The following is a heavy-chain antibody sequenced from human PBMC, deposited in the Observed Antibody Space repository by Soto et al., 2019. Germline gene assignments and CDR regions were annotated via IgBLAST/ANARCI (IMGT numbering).Heavy chain of an antibody. CDR1: GFTFSSYG. CDR3: AKDTGIVLVTPWGGMDV. Sequence: QVQLVESGGGVVQPGRSLRLSCAASGFTFSSYGMHWVRQAPGKGLEWVAVISYDGSNKYYADSVKGRFTISRDNCKNTLDLQMNSLRAEDTAVSYCAKDTGIVLVTPWGGMDVWGQGTTVTVSS. CDR2: ISYDGSNK. D-gene: IGHD2-2*01. V-gene: IGHV3-30*18. J-gene: IGHJ6*02.